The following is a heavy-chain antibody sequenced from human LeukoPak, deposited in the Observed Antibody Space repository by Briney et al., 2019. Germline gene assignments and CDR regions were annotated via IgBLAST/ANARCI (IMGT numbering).Heavy chain of an antibody. V-gene: IGHV3-48*02. CDR1: GFTFSSSS. CDR2: ISSSSSTI. Sequence: GGSLRLSCGASGFTFSSSSMNWVRQAPGKGLDWVSYISSSSSTIYYADSVKGRFTISRDNAKNSLYLKMNSLRDEYTAVYYCARYLDSWGEASLVSVCS. CDR3: ARYLDS. J-gene: IGHJ4*02.